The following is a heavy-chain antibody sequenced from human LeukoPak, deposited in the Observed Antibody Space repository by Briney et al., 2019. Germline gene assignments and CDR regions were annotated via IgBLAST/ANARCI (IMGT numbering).Heavy chain of an antibody. Sequence: ASVKISCKASGYTFTSYDINWVRQATGQGLEWMGWMNPNSGGTNYAQKFQGRVTMTRDTSISTAYMELSRLRSDDTAVYYCARDRSPAPGRSYGRGHFDYWGQGTLVTVSS. V-gene: IGHV1-2*02. J-gene: IGHJ4*02. CDR1: GYTFTSYD. D-gene: IGHD5-18*01. CDR2: MNPNSGGT. CDR3: ARDRSPAPGRSYGRGHFDY.